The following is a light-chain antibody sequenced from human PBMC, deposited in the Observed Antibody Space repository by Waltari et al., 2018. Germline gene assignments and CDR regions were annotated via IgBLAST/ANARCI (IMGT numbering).Light chain of an antibody. V-gene: IGKV1-39*01. CDR3: QQSYSTPPT. J-gene: IGKJ4*01. CDR1: QTISTY. Sequence: DIQMTQSPSSLSASVGDRVTITCRTSQTISTYLNWYQQKPGKAPKVLMYGASNLQSGVPSRFSGSGSVTDFTLTISSLQPEDVATYYCQQSYSTPPTFGGGTKVEIK. CDR2: GAS.